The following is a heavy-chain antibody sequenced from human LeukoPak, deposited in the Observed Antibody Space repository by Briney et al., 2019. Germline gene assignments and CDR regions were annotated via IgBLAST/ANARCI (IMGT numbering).Heavy chain of an antibody. CDR3: YLTVTTSLPADY. J-gene: IGHJ4*02. CDR1: GFTFSSHG. D-gene: IGHD4-17*01. Sequence: GRSLRLSCAASGFTFSSHGMHWVRQAPGKGLEWVAVISYDGSNKYYADSVKGRFTISRDNSKNTLYLQMNSLRAEDTAVYYCYLTVTTSLPADYWGQGTLVTVSS. CDR2: ISYDGSNK. V-gene: IGHV3-30*19.